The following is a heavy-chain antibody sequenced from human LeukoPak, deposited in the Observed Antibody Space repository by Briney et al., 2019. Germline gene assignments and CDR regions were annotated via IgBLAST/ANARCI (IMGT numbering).Heavy chain of an antibody. CDR1: GCTFSSYA. CDR2: VSNNGGST. J-gene: IGHJ4*02. V-gene: IGHV3-23*01. D-gene: IGHD3-10*01. CDR3: AKDRGGGSGSSVFFDS. Sequence: PSGSLSLSCAASGCTFSSYAMSWVRQGPGKGLELVSGVSNNGGSTYYADSVQGRFTISRDNSKNAMYLQTNSLRADATAVYYFAKDRGGGSGSSVFFDSWGQGTLVTVSS.